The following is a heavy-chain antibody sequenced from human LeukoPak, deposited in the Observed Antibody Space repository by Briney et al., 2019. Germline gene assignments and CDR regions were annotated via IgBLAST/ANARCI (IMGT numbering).Heavy chain of an antibody. V-gene: IGHV4-59*01. D-gene: IGHD4-17*01. CDR1: GGSISSYY. CDR2: IYYSGST. Sequence: SETLSLTCTVSGGSISSYYWSWIRHPPGKGLEWIGYIYYSGSTNYNPSLKSRVTISVDTSKNQFSLKLSSVTAADTAVYYCARATVPYYFDYWGQGTLVTVSS. J-gene: IGHJ4*02. CDR3: ARATVPYYFDY.